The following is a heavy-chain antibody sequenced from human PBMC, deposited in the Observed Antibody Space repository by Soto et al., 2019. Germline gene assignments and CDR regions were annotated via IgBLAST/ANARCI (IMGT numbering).Heavy chain of an antibody. CDR3: ARDLRGYEKVQSYYYYYMDV. J-gene: IGHJ6*03. CDR2: IYYSGST. V-gene: IGHV4-59*01. CDR1: GGSISSYY. D-gene: IGHD5-12*01. Sequence: SETLSLTCTVSGGSISSYYWSWIRQPPGKGLEWIGYIYYSGSTNYNPSLKSRVTISVDTSKNQFSLKLSSVTAADTAVYYCARDLRGYEKVQSYYYYYMDVWGKGTTVTVSS.